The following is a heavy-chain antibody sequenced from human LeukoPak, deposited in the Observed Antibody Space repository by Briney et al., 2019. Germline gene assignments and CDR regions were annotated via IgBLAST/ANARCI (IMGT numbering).Heavy chain of an antibody. CDR1: GFSLSTYE. CDR2: ISSGGNTQ. V-gene: IGHV3-48*03. CDR3: ARDIVNGPFVISLES. Sequence: GGSLRLSCAASGFSLSTYETNWIRQVPGKGLEWVSHISSGGNTQYYADSVRGRFTMSRDNAKNSLDLQMNSLRTEDTAVYYCARDIVNGPFVISLESWGQGALVTVSS. D-gene: IGHD2-21*01. J-gene: IGHJ4*02.